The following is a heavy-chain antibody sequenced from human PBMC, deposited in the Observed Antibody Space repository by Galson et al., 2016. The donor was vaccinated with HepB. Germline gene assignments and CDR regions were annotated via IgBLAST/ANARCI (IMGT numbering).Heavy chain of an antibody. V-gene: IGHV3-30*03. CDR3: ARPRGTSYYYYGMDV. Sequence: SLRLSCAASGFSLSNYGMHWVRQAPGKGLEWVAVVSDDGTNKYYADSVKGRFTISKDNSKNTLYLQINSLRGEDTAVYYCARPRGTSYYYYGMDVWGQGTTVSVFS. CDR1: GFSLSNYG. CDR2: VSDDGTNK. D-gene: IGHD3-16*01. J-gene: IGHJ6*02.